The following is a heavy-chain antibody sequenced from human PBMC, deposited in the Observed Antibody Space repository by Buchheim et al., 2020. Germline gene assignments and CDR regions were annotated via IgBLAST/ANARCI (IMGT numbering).Heavy chain of an antibody. D-gene: IGHD5-18*01. J-gene: IGHJ3*02. Sequence: EVFLVESGGGLVQPGGSLRLSCAASGFTFSGYEMNWVRQAPGKGLECIAYISASGGSTYYVDSVRGRFTISRDNAKNSLYLQMNSLRAEDTAVYYCSKDGIRRCADIWGQGT. V-gene: IGHV3-48*03. CDR3: SKDGIRRCADI. CDR2: ISASGGST. CDR1: GFTFSGYE.